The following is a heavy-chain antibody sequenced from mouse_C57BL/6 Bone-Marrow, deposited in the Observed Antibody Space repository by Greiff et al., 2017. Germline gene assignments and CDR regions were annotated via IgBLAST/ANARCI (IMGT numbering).Heavy chain of an antibody. D-gene: IGHD2-4*01. CDR2: ISNLAYSI. J-gene: IGHJ1*03. Sequence: EVQLVESGGGLVQPGGSLKLSCAASGFTFSDYGMAWVRQAPRKGLEWVAFISNLAYSIYYAATVTGLFTISRDNAKNTLYLERSSLRSEDTAMYYCARQGIYYDDDVRVYWYFDVWGTGTTVTVSS. V-gene: IGHV5-15*01. CDR1: GFTFSDYG. CDR3: ARQGIYYDDDVRVYWYFDV.